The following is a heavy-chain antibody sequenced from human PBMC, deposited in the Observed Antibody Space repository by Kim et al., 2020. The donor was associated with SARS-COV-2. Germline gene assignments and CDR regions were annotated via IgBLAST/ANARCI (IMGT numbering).Heavy chain of an antibody. CDR3: ARSVSSRYDSSGYYPLGY. D-gene: IGHD3-22*01. CDR2: INHSGST. J-gene: IGHJ4*02. V-gene: IGHV4-34*01. Sequence: SETLSLTCAVYGGSFSGYYWSWIRQPPGKGLEWIGEINHSGSTNYNPSLKSRVTISVDTSKNQFSLKLSSVTAADTAVYYCARSVSSRYDSSGYYPLGYWGQGTLVTVSS. CDR1: GGSFSGYY.